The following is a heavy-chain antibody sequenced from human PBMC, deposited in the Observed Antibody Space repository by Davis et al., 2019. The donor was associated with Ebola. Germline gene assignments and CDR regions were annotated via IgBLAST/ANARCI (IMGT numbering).Heavy chain of an antibody. D-gene: IGHD5-12*01. Sequence: PGGSLRLSCAASGFTFSSYAMSWVRQAPGKGLEWVSSISGSGGSTYSADSVKGRFTISRDNSQNTLYMQMNSLRVEDTAVYYCAKRSYSGNDFWIFDYWGQGTLVTVSS. J-gene: IGHJ4*02. CDR2: ISGSGGST. CDR1: GFTFSSYA. V-gene: IGHV3-23*01. CDR3: AKRSYSGNDFWIFDY.